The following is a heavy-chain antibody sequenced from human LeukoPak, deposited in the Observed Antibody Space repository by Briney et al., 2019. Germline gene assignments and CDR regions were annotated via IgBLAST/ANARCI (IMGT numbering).Heavy chain of an antibody. CDR3: ARSPDILTGENFDY. CDR1: GYTFTSYG. J-gene: IGHJ4*02. D-gene: IGHD3-9*01. Sequence: ASVKDSCKASGYTFTSYGISWVRQAPGQGLEWMGWISAYNGNTNYAQKLQVRVTMTTDTSTSTAYMELRSLRSDATAVFYCARSPDILTGENFDYWGQGTLVTVSS. V-gene: IGHV1-18*01. CDR2: ISAYNGNT.